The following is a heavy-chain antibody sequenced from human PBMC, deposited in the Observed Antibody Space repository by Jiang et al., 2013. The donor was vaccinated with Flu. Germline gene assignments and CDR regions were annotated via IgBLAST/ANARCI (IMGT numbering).Heavy chain of an antibody. Sequence: PGLVKPSETLSLTCTVSGGSITNYYWTWIRQPPGKGLEWIGYIYYTGSTNYNPSLKSRVTISVGTSKNHFSLKLTSVTAADTAVYYCARGREDDYYYHGMDVWGKGTTVTVS. D-gene: IGHD1-26*01. CDR1: GGSITNYY. V-gene: IGHV4-59*01. CDR3: ARGREDDYYYHGMDV. J-gene: IGHJ6*04. CDR2: IYYTGST.